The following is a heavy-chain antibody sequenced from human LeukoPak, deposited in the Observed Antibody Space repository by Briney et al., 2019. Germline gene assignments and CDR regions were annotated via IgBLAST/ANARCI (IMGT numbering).Heavy chain of an antibody. V-gene: IGHV4-59*01. Sequence: PSETLSLTCTVSGGSISSYYWSWIRQPPGKGLEWIGYIYYSGSTNYNPSLKSRVTISVDTSKNQFSLKLSSVTAADTAVYYCARDPGFYGDPNYFNSWGQGTWSPSPQ. CDR3: ARDPGFYGDPNYFNS. CDR2: IYYSGST. J-gene: IGHJ4*02. D-gene: IGHD4-17*01. CDR1: GGSISSYY.